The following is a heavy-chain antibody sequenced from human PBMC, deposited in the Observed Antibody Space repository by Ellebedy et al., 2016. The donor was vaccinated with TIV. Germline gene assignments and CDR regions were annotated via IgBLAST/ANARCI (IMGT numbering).Heavy chain of an antibody. CDR3: ARLRSGHFDY. CDR2: INHSGST. V-gene: IGHV4-34*01. Sequence: SETLSLXXAVYGGSFSGYYWSWIRQPPGKGLEWIGEINHSGSTNYNPSLKSRVTISVDTSKNQFSLKLSSVTAADTAVYYCARLRSGHFDYWGQGTLVTVSS. CDR1: GGSFSGYY. J-gene: IGHJ4*02. D-gene: IGHD6-19*01.